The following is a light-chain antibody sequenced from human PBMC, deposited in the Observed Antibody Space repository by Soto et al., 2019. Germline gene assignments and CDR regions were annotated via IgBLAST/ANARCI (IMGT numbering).Light chain of an antibody. Sequence: QSALTQPASVSGSPGQSITISCTGTSSDVGGYNYVSWYHQPPGNAPKLMIYEISNRPSGVSNRFSGTKSGNTASLTISGLPAEDEADYYGSSYTSSSTVVFGGGTKLTVL. V-gene: IGLV2-14*01. CDR3: SSYTSSSTVV. CDR1: SSDVGGYNY. J-gene: IGLJ2*01. CDR2: EIS.